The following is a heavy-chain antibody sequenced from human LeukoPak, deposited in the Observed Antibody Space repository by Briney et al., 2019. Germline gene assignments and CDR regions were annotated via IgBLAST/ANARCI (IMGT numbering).Heavy chain of an antibody. CDR2: TTGSGITT. CDR3: AKHSVGATVGWDAFDI. CDR1: GFPFSDYA. D-gene: IGHD1-26*01. Sequence: GGSLRLSCTASGFPFSDYAMSWVRQAPGKGLEWVSVTTGSGITTYYADSVKGRFTISRDNSKNTLSLQMDSLRGEDTGVYYCAKHSVGATVGWDAFDIWGQGSLVTVSS. J-gene: IGHJ3*02. V-gene: IGHV3-23*01.